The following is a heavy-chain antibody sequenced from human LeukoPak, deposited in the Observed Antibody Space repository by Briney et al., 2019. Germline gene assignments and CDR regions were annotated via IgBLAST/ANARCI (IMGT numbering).Heavy chain of an antibody. V-gene: IGHV3-13*01. D-gene: IGHD2-21*02. J-gene: IGHJ4*02. CDR2: INSAGDT. CDR1: RFTFSSYD. CDR3: ARGRLSFYYFDN. Sequence: PGGSLRLSCAASRFTFSSYDMHWVRQVVGKGLEWVSTINSAGDTYYSDSVKGRFTISRENAKNSLYLQMKSLRAGDTAVYYCARGRLSFYYFDNWGQGTLVTVYS.